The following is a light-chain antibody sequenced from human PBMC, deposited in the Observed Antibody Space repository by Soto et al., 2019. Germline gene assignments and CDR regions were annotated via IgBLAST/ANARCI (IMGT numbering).Light chain of an antibody. CDR3: QQYGSSIT. CDR2: GAS. V-gene: IGKV3-20*01. J-gene: IGKJ5*01. Sequence: EIVLTQSPGTLSVSPGERATLSCWASQSVSSSFVAWYQQKPGQAPRLLIYGASSRAAGIPDRFSGGGSGTDFTLTISRLEPEDFAVFYCQQYGSSITFGQGTRLEIK. CDR1: QSVSSSF.